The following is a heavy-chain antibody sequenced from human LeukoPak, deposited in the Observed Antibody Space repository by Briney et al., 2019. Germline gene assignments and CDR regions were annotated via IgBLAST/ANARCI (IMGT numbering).Heavy chain of an antibody. CDR2: VNPDGSST. CDR1: GFTFTRYW. Sequence: GGSLRLSCAASGFTFTRYWMHWVRRAPGKGLVWVSRVNPDGSSTIYGDSVKGRFTSSRDNAKNTLYLQMNSLRAEDTAVYYCARGGSYGDYWGQGILVTVSS. J-gene: IGHJ4*02. CDR3: ARGGSYGDY. D-gene: IGHD3-16*01. V-gene: IGHV3-74*01.